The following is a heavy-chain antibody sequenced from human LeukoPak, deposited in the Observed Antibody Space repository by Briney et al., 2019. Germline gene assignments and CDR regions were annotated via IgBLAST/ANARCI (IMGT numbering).Heavy chain of an antibody. CDR1: GFTFSDYY. V-gene: IGHV3-11*01. CDR3: ARDPRTTLYGMDV. D-gene: IGHD1-7*01. CDR2: ISSSGSTI. J-gene: IGHJ6*02. Sequence: GGPLRLSCAASGFTFSDYYMSWIRQAPGKGLEWVSYISSSGSTIYYADSVKGRFTISRDNSKNTLYLQMNSLRAEDMAVYYCARDPRTTLYGMDVWGQGTTVTVSS.